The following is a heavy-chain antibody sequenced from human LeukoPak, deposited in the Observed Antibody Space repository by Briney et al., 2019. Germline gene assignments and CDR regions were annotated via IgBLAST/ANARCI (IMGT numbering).Heavy chain of an antibody. J-gene: IGHJ2*01. CDR1: GYSFTSYW. D-gene: IGHD2-21*01. Sequence: GESLKISCKGSGYSFTSYWIGWVRQMPGKGLEWMGIIYPGDSDTRYSPSFQGQVTISADKSISTAYLQWSSLKTSDTAIYYCARIASEVNWYFDLWGRGTLVTVSS. CDR2: IYPGDSDT. V-gene: IGHV5-51*01. CDR3: ARIASEVNWYFDL.